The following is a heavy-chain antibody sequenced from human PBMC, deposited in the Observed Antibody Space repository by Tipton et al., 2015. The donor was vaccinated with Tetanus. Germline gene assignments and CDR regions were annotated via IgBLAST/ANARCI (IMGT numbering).Heavy chain of an antibody. J-gene: IGHJ4*02. D-gene: IGHD3-10*01. V-gene: IGHV3-11*01. CDR1: GFNFGDSF. CDR3: GVLVRGVLLTRVIEY. CDR2: ISGSSNTK. Sequence: GSLRLSCAASGFNFGDSFMSWMRQVPGKGLEWVSYISGSSNTKYVADSVKGRMAPSRDNAENSLYLQMDSLRVEDTAVYYCGVLVRGVLLTRVIEYWGQGIMVTVSS.